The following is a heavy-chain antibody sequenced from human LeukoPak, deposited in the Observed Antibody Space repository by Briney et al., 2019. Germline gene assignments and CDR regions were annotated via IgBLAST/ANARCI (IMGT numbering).Heavy chain of an antibody. CDR3: ARGNYLVGATRTFVY. CDR2: FNPSGDST. D-gene: IGHD1-26*01. Sequence: GASVKVSCKASGYTFTSYFIHWVRQAPGQGLDWLGIFNPSGDSTTYSQRFQGRVTMTWDTSTSTFYMELSSLRSEDTAVYYCARGNYLVGATRTFVYWGQGTLVTVS. J-gene: IGHJ4*02. V-gene: IGHV1-46*01. CDR1: GYTFTSYF.